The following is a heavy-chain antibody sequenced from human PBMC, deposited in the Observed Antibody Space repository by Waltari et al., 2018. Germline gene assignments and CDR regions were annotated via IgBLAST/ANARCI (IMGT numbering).Heavy chain of an antibody. Sequence: MNWVRQVPGRGLEWVSYISSSGSTIYYADSVKGRFTISRDSAKNSLYLQMNSLRDEDTAVYYCARVVARDWGQGTLVTVSS. CDR2: ISSSGSTI. J-gene: IGHJ4*02. V-gene: IGHV3-48*02. CDR3: ARVVARD.